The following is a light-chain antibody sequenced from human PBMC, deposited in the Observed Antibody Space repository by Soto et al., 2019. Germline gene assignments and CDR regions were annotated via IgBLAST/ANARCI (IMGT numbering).Light chain of an antibody. CDR3: QHIYSIPIT. Sequence: DIQVTQSPSSLSASIGDRVTITCQASQDISNYLNWYQQKPGKAPKLLIYAASSLQSGVPSRFSGSGSGTHFTLTISSLQPEDFATYYCQHIYSIPITFGQGTRLEIK. CDR1: QDISNY. V-gene: IGKV1-39*01. CDR2: AAS. J-gene: IGKJ5*01.